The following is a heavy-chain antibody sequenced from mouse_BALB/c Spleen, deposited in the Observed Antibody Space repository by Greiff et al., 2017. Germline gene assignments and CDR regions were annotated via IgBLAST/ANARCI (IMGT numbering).Heavy chain of an antibody. V-gene: IGHV14-3*02. Sequence: VHVKQSGAELVKPGASVKLSCTASGFNIKDTYMHWVKQRPEQGLEWIGRIDPANGNTKYDPKFQGKATITADTSSNTAYLQLSSLTSEDTAVYYCARDLLWSDYWGQGTTLTVSS. CDR1: GFNIKDTY. D-gene: IGHD2-1*01. J-gene: IGHJ2*01. CDR3: ARDLLWSDY. CDR2: IDPANGNT.